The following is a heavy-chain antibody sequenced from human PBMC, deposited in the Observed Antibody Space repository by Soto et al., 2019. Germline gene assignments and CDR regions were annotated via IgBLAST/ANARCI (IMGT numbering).Heavy chain of an antibody. CDR2: IYYSGST. D-gene: IGHD3-3*02. CDR3: ASPKIAFYNWFDP. CDR1: GGSISSGDYY. J-gene: IGHJ5*02. V-gene: IGHV4-30-4*01. Sequence: PSETLSLTCTVSGGSISSGDYYWSWIRQPPGKGLEWIGYIYYSGSTYYNPSLKSRVTISVDTSKNQFSLKLSSVTAADTAVYYCASPKIAFYNWFDPWGQGTLVTSPQ.